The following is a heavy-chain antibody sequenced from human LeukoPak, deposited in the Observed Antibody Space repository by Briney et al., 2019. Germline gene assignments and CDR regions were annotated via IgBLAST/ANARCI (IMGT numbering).Heavy chain of an antibody. D-gene: IGHD3-22*01. CDR3: AAFCITTIVVVIKMDYFDY. Sequence: GESLKISCKGSGYSFTSYWIGWVRQMPGKGLEWMGIIYPGDSDTRYSPSFQGQVTISADKSISTAYLQWSSLKASDTAMYYCAAFCITTIVVVIKMDYFDYWGQGTLVTVSS. CDR2: IYPGDSDT. V-gene: IGHV5-51*01. CDR1: GYSFTSYW. J-gene: IGHJ4*02.